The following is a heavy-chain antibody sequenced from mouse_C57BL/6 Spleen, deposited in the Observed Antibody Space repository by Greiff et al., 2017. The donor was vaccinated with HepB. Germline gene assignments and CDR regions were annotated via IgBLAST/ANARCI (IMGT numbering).Heavy chain of an antibody. CDR3: ASEDYSNYFYAMDY. CDR2: INYDGSST. CDR1: GFTFSDYY. D-gene: IGHD2-5*01. J-gene: IGHJ4*01. Sequence: EVKLVESEGGLVQPGSSMKLSCTASGFTFSDYYMAWVRQVPEKGLEWVANINYDGSSTYYMDSLKSRFIISRDNAKNILYLQMSSLKSEDTATYYCASEDYSNYFYAMDYWGQGTSVTVSS. V-gene: IGHV5-16*01.